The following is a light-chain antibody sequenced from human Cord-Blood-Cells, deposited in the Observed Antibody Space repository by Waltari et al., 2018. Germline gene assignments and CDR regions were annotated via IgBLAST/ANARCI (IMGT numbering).Light chain of an antibody. J-gene: IGLJ1*01. CDR2: DVS. Sequence: QSALTQPASVSGSPGQSITISCTGTSSDVGGYNYVSWYQQHPGKAPKLMIYDVSNPPSGVSSRFAGSKSGNTASLTISGLQAEDGADYYCSSYTSSSTLYVFGTGTKVTVL. V-gene: IGLV2-14*01. CDR1: SSDVGGYNY. CDR3: SSYTSSSTLYV.